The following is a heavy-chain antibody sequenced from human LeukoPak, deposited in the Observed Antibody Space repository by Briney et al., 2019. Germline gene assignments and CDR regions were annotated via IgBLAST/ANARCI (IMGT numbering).Heavy chain of an antibody. J-gene: IGHJ5*02. CDR1: RYTFTGYY. CDR3: ASCPAGSDWFDP. D-gene: IGHD3-10*01. V-gene: IGHV1-2*02. Sequence: ASVKVSCKASRYTFTGYYMHWVRQAPGQGLEWMGWINPNSGGTNYAQKFQGRVTMTRDTSISTAYMELSRLRSDDTAVYYCASCPAGSDWFDPWGQGTLVTVSS. CDR2: INPNSGGT.